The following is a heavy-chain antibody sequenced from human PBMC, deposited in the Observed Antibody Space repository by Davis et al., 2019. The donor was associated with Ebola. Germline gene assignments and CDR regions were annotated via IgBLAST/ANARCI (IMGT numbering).Heavy chain of an antibody. J-gene: IGHJ4*02. CDR3: ARDRGLQPLDS. CDR2: IYTHDNT. V-gene: IGHV3-66*03. CDR1: GFTISRNY. D-gene: IGHD4-11*01. Sequence: GESLKISCAASGFTISRNYMSWVRQAPGKGLEWVSLIYTHDNTNYADSVKGRFTISRDNSKNTLLLQMNSLRTEDTAVYYCARDRGLQPLDSWGQGTLVTVSS.